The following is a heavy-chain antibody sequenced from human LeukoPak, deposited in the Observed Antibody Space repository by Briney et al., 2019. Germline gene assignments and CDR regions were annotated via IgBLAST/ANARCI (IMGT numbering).Heavy chain of an antibody. CDR1: GGSISSSSYY. J-gene: IGHJ4*02. CDR2: IYYSGST. Sequence: PSETLSLTCTVSGGSISSSSYYWGWIRQPPGKGLEWIGSIYYSGSTYYNPSLKSRVTISVDTSKNQFSLKLSSVTAAHTAVYYCASTNQPFDYWGQGTLVTVSS. CDR3: ASTNQPFDY. V-gene: IGHV4-39*01. D-gene: IGHD2-2*01.